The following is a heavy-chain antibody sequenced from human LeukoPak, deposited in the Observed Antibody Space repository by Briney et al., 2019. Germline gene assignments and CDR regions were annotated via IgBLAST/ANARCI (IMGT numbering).Heavy chain of an antibody. CDR1: GHTFTGYY. Sequence: ASVKVSCKPSGHTFTGYYIRWVRQAPGQWIEWVGCNNRNSGGTNYAQKFQGRVPMTRDTSISTAYMELSRLRSDDTAVYYCARAFPLYYYYMDVWGKGTTATVSS. V-gene: IGHV1-2*02. CDR3: ARAFPLYYYYMDV. J-gene: IGHJ6*03. CDR2: NNRNSGGT.